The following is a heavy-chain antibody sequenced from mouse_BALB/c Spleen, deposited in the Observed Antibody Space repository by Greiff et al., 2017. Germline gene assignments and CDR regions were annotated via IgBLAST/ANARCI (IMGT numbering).Heavy chain of an antibody. J-gene: IGHJ4*01. Sequence: VQLQQSGAELVRPGVTVKISCKGSGYTFTDYAMHWVKQCHAKSLEWIGVISTYYGDASYTQKIKGKDTMTVDKSSSTAYMVLARLTSEDSAIYYCAIQDYDAEYYALDYWGQGTSVTVSS. CDR3: AIQDYDAEYYALDY. V-gene: IGHV1S137*01. D-gene: IGHD2-4*01. CDR2: ISTYYGDA. CDR1: GYTFTDYA.